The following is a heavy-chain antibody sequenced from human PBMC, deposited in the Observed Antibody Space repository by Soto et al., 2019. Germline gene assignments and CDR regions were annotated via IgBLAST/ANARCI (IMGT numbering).Heavy chain of an antibody. J-gene: IGHJ4*02. CDR3: ASDCSSTSCYTPTTPGPDY. CDR2: IGGSGGYI. D-gene: IGHD2-2*02. Sequence: GGSLRLSCAVSGFTFSSYSMNWVRQAPGKGLEWVSSIGGSGGYIYYADSVKGRFTISRDNAKNSLYPQMNSLRAEDTAVYYCASDCSSTSCYTPTTPGPDYWGQGTLVTVSS. CDR1: GFTFSSYS. V-gene: IGHV3-21*04.